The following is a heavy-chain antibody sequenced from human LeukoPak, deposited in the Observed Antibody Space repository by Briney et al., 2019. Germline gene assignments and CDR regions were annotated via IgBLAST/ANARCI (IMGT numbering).Heavy chain of an antibody. CDR1: GGTFSNYA. J-gene: IGHJ4*02. V-gene: IGHV1-69*13. D-gene: IGHD5-18*01. CDR3: ASTRRYSYGSFDY. Sequence: SVKVSCKASGGTFSNYAISWVRQAPGQGLEWMGGIIPIFGTVNYAQKFQGRVTITADESTSTAYMELSSLRSEDTAVYYCASTRRYSYGSFDYWGQGTLVTVSS. CDR2: IIPIFGTV.